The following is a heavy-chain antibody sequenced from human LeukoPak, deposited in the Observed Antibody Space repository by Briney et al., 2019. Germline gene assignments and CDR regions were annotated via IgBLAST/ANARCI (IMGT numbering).Heavy chain of an antibody. CDR3: ARELSRGYYYGSGSQSNWFDP. Sequence: SETLSLTCTVSGGSISSYYWSWIRQPPGKGLEWIGYIYYIGSTNYNPSLKSRVTISVDTSKNQFSLKLSSLTAADTAVYYCARELSRGYYYGSGSQSNWFDPWGQGTLVTVSS. V-gene: IGHV4-59*01. CDR1: GGSISSYY. CDR2: IYYIGST. D-gene: IGHD3-10*01. J-gene: IGHJ5*02.